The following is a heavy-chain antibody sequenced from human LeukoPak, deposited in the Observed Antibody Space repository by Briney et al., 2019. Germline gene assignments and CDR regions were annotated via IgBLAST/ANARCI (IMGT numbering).Heavy chain of an antibody. D-gene: IGHD2-2*01. CDR3: ARGGDVVVPAAIHYYYYMDV. V-gene: IGHV1-69*05. Sequence: EASVKVSCRASGGTFSSYAISSYAITWVRQAPGQGLEWMGGIIPIFGTPNYAQKFQGRVTITTDESKSTAYMDLSSLRSEDTAVYYCARGGDVVVPAAIHYYYYMDVWGKGTTVTVSS. CDR2: IIPIFGTP. J-gene: IGHJ6*03. CDR1: GGTFSSYA.